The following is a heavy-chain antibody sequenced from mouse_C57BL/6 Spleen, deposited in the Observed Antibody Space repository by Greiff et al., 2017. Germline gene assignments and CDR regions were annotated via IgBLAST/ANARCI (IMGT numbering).Heavy chain of an antibody. CDR2: IYPGDGDT. Sequence: QVQLQQSGAELVKPGASVKISCKASGYAFSSYWMNWVKQRPGKGLEWIGQIYPGDGDTNYNGKFKGKATLTADKSSSTAYMQLSILTSEDSAVYFCARDYGSSYVYAMDYWGQGTSVTVSS. CDR1: GYAFSSYW. J-gene: IGHJ4*01. D-gene: IGHD1-1*01. CDR3: ARDYGSSYVYAMDY. V-gene: IGHV1-80*01.